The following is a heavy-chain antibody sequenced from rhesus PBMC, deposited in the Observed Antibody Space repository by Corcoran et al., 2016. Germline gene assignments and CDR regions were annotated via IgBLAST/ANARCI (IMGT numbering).Heavy chain of an antibody. D-gene: IGHD2-39*02. CDR1: GGSISGYY. CDR3: ARHGGYCSGDVCYTDNRFDV. Sequence: QVQLQESGPGLVKPSATLSLTCAVSGGSISGYYWSWIRQPPGKGLEGLGRIYGSGRNTDYNPSLKSRVTISTDTSKNQFSLKLNSVTAADTAVYYCARHGGYCSGDVCYTDNRFDVWGPGVLVTVSS. J-gene: IGHJ5-1*01. CDR2: IYGSGRNT. V-gene: IGHV4-160*01.